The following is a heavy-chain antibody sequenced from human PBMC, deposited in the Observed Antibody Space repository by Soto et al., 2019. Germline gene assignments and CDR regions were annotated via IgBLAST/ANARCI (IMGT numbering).Heavy chain of an antibody. D-gene: IGHD3-10*01. CDR2: IIPILGIA. J-gene: IGHJ6*02. V-gene: IGHV1-69*02. Sequence: QVQLVQSGAEVKKPGSSVKVSCKASGGTFSSYTISWVRQAPGQGLEWMGRIIPILGIANYAQKFQGRVTITAXXPXSRXYMELSSLRSEDTAVYYCARNRGVIITNYYYGMDVWGQGTTVTVSS. CDR1: GGTFSSYT. CDR3: ARNRGVIITNYYYGMDV.